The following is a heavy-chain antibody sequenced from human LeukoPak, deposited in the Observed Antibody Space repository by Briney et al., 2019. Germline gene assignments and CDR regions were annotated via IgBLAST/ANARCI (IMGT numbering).Heavy chain of an antibody. J-gene: IGHJ1*01. CDR3: AKDSGSPSRMWAAAGTREYLQH. V-gene: IGHV3-43*02. D-gene: IGHD6-13*01. CDR1: GFTFDDYA. Sequence: GGSLRLSCAASGFTFDDYAMHWVRQAPGKGLEWVSLISGDGGSTYYADSVKGRFTISRDNSKNSLYLQMNSLRTEDTALYYCAKDSGSPSRMWAAAGTREYLQHWGQGTLVTVSS. CDR2: ISGDGGST.